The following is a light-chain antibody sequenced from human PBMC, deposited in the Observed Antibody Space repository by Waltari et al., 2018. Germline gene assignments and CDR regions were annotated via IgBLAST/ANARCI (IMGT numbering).Light chain of an antibody. CDR1: QNLSSNF. CDR2: GAA. Sequence: IVLTQSPGTLSLSPGDKASLSCKASQNLSSNFLAWYRQRPGQPPGLLIHGAAKRAAGIPDTFSGSGSWTDSTLTISRLEAEDSAVYYCQQYGTSPYTFGQGTKVEIK. J-gene: IGKJ2*01. V-gene: IGKV3-20*01. CDR3: QQYGTSPYT.